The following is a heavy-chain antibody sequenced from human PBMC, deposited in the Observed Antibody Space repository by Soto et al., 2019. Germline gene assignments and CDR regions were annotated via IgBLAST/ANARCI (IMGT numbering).Heavy chain of an antibody. CDR2: VNNDGSDT. CDR1: RFTFSSYW. Sequence: GVSLRLSFAASRFTFSSYWIHWVRQAPGKGLVWVSRVNNDGSDTIYADSVKGRFTISRDNAKNTVYLQMSSLRDEDTALYFCARGGFMHAFDMWGQGTMVTVSS. J-gene: IGHJ3*02. V-gene: IGHV3-74*01. CDR3: ARGGFMHAFDM. D-gene: IGHD2-8*01.